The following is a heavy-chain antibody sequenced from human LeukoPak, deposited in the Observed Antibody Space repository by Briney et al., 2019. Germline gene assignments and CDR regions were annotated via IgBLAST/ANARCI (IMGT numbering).Heavy chain of an antibody. Sequence: KPSETLSLTCAVSGYSISSGYYWGWIRQPPGKGLEWIGSIYHSGSTYYNPSLKSRVTISVDTSKNQFSLKLSSVTAADTAVYYCARRVYCSSTSCPRYAFDIWGQGTMVTVSS. V-gene: IGHV4-38-2*01. CDR1: GYSISSGYY. CDR2: IYHSGST. J-gene: IGHJ3*02. CDR3: ARRVYCSSTSCPRYAFDI. D-gene: IGHD2-2*01.